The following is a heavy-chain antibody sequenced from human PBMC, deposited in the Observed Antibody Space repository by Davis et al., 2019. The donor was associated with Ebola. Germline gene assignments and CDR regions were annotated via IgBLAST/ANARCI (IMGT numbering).Heavy chain of an antibody. J-gene: IGHJ4*02. V-gene: IGHV3-23*01. CDR1: GFTFSSYA. CDR2: ISGSGGST. D-gene: IGHD2-2*01. CDR3: AKDHTSVVPAADFDY. Sequence: GESLKISCAASGFTFSSYAMSWVRQAPGKGLEWVSAISGSGGSTYYADSVKGRFTISRDNSKNTLYLQMNSLRAEDTAVYYCAKDHTSVVPAADFDYWGQGTLVTVSS.